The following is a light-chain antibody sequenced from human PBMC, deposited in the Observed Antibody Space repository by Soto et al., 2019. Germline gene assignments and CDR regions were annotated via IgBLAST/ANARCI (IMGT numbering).Light chain of an antibody. J-gene: IGLJ1*01. V-gene: IGLV2-14*01. CDR1: SSVGGGYNY. CDR3: RSYTSSSTLV. Sequence: SGLTLPASVSGTTGQSITISCTGNSSVGGGYNYVSWYQQHPRKAPKLMIYEVSNRPSGVSNRFSGSKSGNTASLTISGLQAEDEADYYCRSYTSSSTLVFGTGAKVTLL. CDR2: EVS.